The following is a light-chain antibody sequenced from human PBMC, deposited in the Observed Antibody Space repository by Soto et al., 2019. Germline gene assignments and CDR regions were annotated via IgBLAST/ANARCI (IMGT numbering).Light chain of an antibody. J-gene: IGKJ4*01. CDR2: AAS. CDR1: QSISSY. Sequence: DIQMTQSPSSLSASVGDRVTITCRASQSISSYFNWYQQKPGKAPKRLIYAASSLQSGVPSRFSGSGSGTDFTLTISSLQPEDFATYYCQQSYSTPDTFGGGTKVEIK. CDR3: QQSYSTPDT. V-gene: IGKV1-39*01.